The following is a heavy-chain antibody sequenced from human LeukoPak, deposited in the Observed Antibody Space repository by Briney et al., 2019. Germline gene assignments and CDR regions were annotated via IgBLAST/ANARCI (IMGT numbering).Heavy chain of an antibody. J-gene: IGHJ6*04. V-gene: IGHV1-69*13. CDR3: ARGVENYYYGMDV. CDR1: GGTFSRYA. CDR2: IIPIFGTA. Sequence: ASVKVSCKASGGTFSRYAISWGRQAPGQGLEWMGGIIPIFGTANYAQKFQGRVTITADESTSTAYMELSSLRSEDTAVYYCARGVENYYYGMDVWGKGTTVTVSS.